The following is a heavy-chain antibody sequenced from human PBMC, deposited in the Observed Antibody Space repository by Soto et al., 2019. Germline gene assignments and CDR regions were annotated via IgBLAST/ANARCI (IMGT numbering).Heavy chain of an antibody. V-gene: IGHV3-7*01. CDR3: AGDGFANQAPHDY. Sequence: EVQLVESGGGLVQPGGSLRLSCAASGFTFSSYWMSWVRQAPGKGLEWVANIKQDGSEKYYVDSVKGRFTISRDNAKNSLYLQMNSLRAEDTAVYYCAGDGFANQAPHDYWGQGTLVTVSS. J-gene: IGHJ4*02. D-gene: IGHD3-10*01. CDR1: GFTFSSYW. CDR2: IKQDGSEK.